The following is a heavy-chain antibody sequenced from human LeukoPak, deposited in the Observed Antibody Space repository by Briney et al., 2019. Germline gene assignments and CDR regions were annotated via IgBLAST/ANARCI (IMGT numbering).Heavy chain of an antibody. V-gene: IGHV1-69*04. D-gene: IGHD6-13*01. Sequence: ASVKVSCKASGGTFSSYAISWVRQAPGQGLEWMGRIIPILGIANYAQKFQGRVTITADKSTSTAYMELCSLRSEDTAVYYCASCPPPEYSSSWTWGSYYYGMDVWGQGTTVTVSS. CDR1: GGTFSSYA. CDR3: ASCPPPEYSSSWTWGSYYYGMDV. CDR2: IIPILGIA. J-gene: IGHJ6*02.